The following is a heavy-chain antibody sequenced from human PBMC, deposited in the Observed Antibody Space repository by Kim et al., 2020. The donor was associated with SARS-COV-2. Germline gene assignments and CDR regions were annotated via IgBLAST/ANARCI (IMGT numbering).Heavy chain of an antibody. J-gene: IGHJ4*02. CDR3: ARGGCSSTSCYDY. V-gene: IGHV1-18*01. Sequence: AQQLQGRVTMTTDTSTSTAYMELRSLRSDDTAVYYCARGGCSSTSCYDYWGQGTLVTVSS. D-gene: IGHD2-2*01.